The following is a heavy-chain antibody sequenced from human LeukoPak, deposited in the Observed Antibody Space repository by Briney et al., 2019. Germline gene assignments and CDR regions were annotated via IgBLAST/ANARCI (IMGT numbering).Heavy chain of an antibody. D-gene: IGHD3-10*01. CDR1: GGSISTYY. Sequence: SETLSLTCSVSGGSISTYYWSWIRQPAGKGLEWIGRIYTSGSTNYNPSLKSRVTMSVDTSKNQFPLKLSSVTAADTAVYYCARVSLVRGAPDYYFDYWGQGTLVTVSS. V-gene: IGHV4-4*07. CDR2: IYTSGST. J-gene: IGHJ4*02. CDR3: ARVSLVRGAPDYYFDY.